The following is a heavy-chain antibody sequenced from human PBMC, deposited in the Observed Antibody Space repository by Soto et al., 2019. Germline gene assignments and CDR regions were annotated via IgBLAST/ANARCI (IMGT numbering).Heavy chain of an antibody. CDR3: ARKAYYASGRINLFDS. V-gene: IGHV4-4*02. J-gene: IGHJ4*02. Sequence: SETLSLTCAVSGDSISGSQWWSWVRLSPGKGLEWIGEISHTGTTNYNPSLKSRVTISLDKSNNRFSLRRSSVTAADTAVYYCARKAYYASGRINLFDSWGQGTLVTVSS. CDR2: ISHTGTT. D-gene: IGHD3-10*01. CDR1: GDSISGSQW.